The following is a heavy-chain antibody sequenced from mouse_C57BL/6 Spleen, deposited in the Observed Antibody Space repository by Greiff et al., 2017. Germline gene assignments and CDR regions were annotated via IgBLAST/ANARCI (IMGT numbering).Heavy chain of an antibody. Sequence: VQLQQSGAELARPGASVKLSCKASGYTFTSSGISWVKQRTGQGLEWIGEIYPRSGNTYYNEKFKGKATLTADKSSSTAYMELRSLTSEDSAVYFCARSDDSYYFDYWGQGTTLTVSS. V-gene: IGHV1-81*01. CDR1: GYTFTSSG. J-gene: IGHJ2*01. CDR3: ARSDDSYYFDY. CDR2: IYPRSGNT. D-gene: IGHD2-4*01.